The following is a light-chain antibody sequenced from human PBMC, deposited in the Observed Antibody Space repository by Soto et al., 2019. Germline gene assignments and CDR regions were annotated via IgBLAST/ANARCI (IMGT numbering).Light chain of an antibody. CDR1: QSAGTN. CDR3: QQRSNWPLT. CDR2: GAF. J-gene: IGKJ4*01. Sequence: EIALTQCPATVTVSPGERATPSRRASQSAGTNLAWYQQKPGQAPRLLIHGAFTRATGIPARFSGSGSGTDFTLTISSLEPEDFAVYYCQQRSNWPLTFGGGTKVDIK. V-gene: IGKV3-11*01.